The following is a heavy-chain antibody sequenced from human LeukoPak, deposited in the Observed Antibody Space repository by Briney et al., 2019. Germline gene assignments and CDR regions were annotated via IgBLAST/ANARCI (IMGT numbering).Heavy chain of an antibody. CDR1: GYTFTGYY. CDR3: ARDLNSSSGGYYYGMDV. CDR2: INPNSGGT. Sequence: ASVKVSCKASGYTFTGYYMHWVRQASGQGLEWMGWINPNSGGTNYAQKFQGWVTMTRDTSISTAYMELSRLRSDDTAVYYCARDLNSSSGGYYYGMDVWGQGTTVTVSS. J-gene: IGHJ6*02. D-gene: IGHD6-6*01. V-gene: IGHV1-2*04.